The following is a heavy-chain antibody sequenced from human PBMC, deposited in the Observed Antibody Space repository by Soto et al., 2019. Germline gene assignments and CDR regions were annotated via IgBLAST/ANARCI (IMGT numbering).Heavy chain of an antibody. CDR1: GFTFTSSA. J-gene: IGHJ6*02. CDR2: IVVGSGNT. CDR3: AAGGRYYYYGMDV. Sequence: ASVKVSCKASGFTFTSSAVQWVRQARGQRLEWIGWIVVGSGNTNYAQKFQERVTITRDMCTSTAYMELSSLRSEDTAVYYCAAGGRYYYYGMDVWGQGTTVTVSS. V-gene: IGHV1-58*01.